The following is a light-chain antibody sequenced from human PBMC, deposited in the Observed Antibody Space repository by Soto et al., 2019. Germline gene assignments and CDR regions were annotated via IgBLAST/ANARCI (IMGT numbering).Light chain of an antibody. CDR2: STS. J-gene: IGKJ4*01. CDR3: QQYSDWPLT. V-gene: IGKV3-15*01. Sequence: EIGMTQSPATLSVSPGERATLSCRASQSVYNNLAWYQQNPGQAPRLLIYSTSTRATGIPARFSGSGSGTEFTLNISSLQSEDFGGYYCQQYSDWPLTFGGGTKVEIK. CDR1: QSVYNN.